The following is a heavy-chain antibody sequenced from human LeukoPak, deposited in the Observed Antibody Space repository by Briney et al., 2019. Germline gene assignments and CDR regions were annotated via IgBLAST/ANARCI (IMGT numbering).Heavy chain of an antibody. CDR3: ARDPTLPEEEDLEWLLWYFDY. D-gene: IGHD3-3*01. CDR1: GFTFSSYS. Sequence: GGSLRLSCAASGFTFSSYSMNWVRQAPGKGLEWVSSISSSSSYIYYADSVKGRFTISRDNAKNSLYLQMNSLRAEDTAVYYCARDPTLPEEEDLEWLLWYFDYWGQGTLVTVSS. CDR2: ISSSSSYI. V-gene: IGHV3-21*01. J-gene: IGHJ4*02.